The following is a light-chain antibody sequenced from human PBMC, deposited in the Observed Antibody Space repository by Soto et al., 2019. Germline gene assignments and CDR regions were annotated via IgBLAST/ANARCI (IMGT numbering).Light chain of an antibody. J-gene: IGKJ1*01. CDR2: DAS. CDR1: QSVSNY. CDR3: QQRSIWPWT. V-gene: IGKV3-11*01. Sequence: EIVLTQSPATLSWSPGERATLSCWASQSVSNYFVWYQQKPGQAPRLLIYDASKRATGIPARFSGSGSGTDFTLTISSLEPEDFAVYYCQQRSIWPWTFGQGTKVDIK.